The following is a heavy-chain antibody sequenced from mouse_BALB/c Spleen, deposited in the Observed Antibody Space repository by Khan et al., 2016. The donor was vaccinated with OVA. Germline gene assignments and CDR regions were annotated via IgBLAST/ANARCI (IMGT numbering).Heavy chain of an antibody. CDR3: AKIVSK. CDR2: INPPNGNT. Sequence: VQLQQSGAELVKPGATVKLSCTASGYTITDTYMHWLKQWPEQGLEWIGRINPPNGNTKYDPKFQGRATITADTSSNTAYLQLSSLTSEDTAVYYCAKIVSKWGQGTTLTVSS. CDR1: GYTITDTY. V-gene: IGHV14-3*02. J-gene: IGHJ2*01.